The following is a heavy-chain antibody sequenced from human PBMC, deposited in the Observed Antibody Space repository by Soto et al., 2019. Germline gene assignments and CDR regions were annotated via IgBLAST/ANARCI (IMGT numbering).Heavy chain of an antibody. D-gene: IGHD3-22*01. CDR3: ARYGYDSSGDFHPY. V-gene: IGHV3-72*01. CDR1: GFTFSDHY. Sequence: EVQLVESGGGLVQPGGSLRLSCAASGFTFSDHYMDWVRQAPGKGLEWVGRTRNKANSYTTEYAASVKGRFTISRDDSKNSLYLQMNSLNTEDTAVYYCARYGYDSSGDFHPYWGQGTLVTVSS. CDR2: TRNKANSYTT. J-gene: IGHJ4*02.